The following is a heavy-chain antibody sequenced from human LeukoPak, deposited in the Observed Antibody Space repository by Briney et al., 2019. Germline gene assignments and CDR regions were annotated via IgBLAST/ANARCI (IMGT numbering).Heavy chain of an antibody. CDR1: GFTFSSYG. V-gene: IGHV3-30*18. D-gene: IGHD1-1*01. CDR3: AKDIRRLQLERLGDY. Sequence: GGSLRLSCAASGFTFSSYGMHWVRQAPGKGLEWVAVISYDGSNKHYADSVKGRFTISRDNSKNTLYLQMNSLRAEDTAVYYCAKDIRRLQLERLGDYWGQGTLVTVSS. CDR2: ISYDGSNK. J-gene: IGHJ4*02.